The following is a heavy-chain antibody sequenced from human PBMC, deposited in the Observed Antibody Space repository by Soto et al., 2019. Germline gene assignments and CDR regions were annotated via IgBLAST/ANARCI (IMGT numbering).Heavy chain of an antibody. Sequence: WGSLRLSCAASGFTFSSYSMNWVRQAPGKGLEWVSSISSSSSYIYYADSVKGRFTISRDNAKNSLYLQMNSLRAEDTAVYYCARDSGASAMVSPYYYYYGMDVWGQGTTVTVSS. J-gene: IGHJ6*02. CDR1: GFTFSSYS. V-gene: IGHV3-21*01. CDR2: ISSSSSYI. CDR3: ARDSGASAMVSPYYYYYGMDV. D-gene: IGHD5-18*01.